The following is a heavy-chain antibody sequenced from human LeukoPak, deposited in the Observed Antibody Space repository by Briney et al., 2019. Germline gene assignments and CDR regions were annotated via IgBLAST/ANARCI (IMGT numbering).Heavy chain of an antibody. CDR2: ISGSGGST. CDR3: ARGGDFWSGYSRGYYMDV. Sequence: GGSLRLSCAVSGFTFSIYAMSWVRQAPGKGLEWVSVISGSGGSTYYADSVKGRFTVSRDNSKNTLCLQMNSLRAEDTAVYYCARGGDFWSGYSRGYYMDVWGKGTKVTVSS. D-gene: IGHD3-3*01. J-gene: IGHJ6*03. V-gene: IGHV3-23*01. CDR1: GFTFSIYA.